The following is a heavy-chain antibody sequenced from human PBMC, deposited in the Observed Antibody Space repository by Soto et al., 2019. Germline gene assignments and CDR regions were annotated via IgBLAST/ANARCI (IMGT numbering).Heavy chain of an antibody. V-gene: IGHV3-23*01. CDR3: AKEDVGGYYYSGL. D-gene: IGHD1-26*01. J-gene: IGHJ4*02. CDR1: GGSINSGGYY. CDR2: ISGSGGST. Sequence: ETLSLTCTVSGGSINSGGYYWSWIRQYPGKGLEWVSSISGSGGSTHYADSVKGRFTISRDNSKNTLYLQMNSLRAEDTAVYYCAKEDVGGYYYSGLWGQGTLVTVSS.